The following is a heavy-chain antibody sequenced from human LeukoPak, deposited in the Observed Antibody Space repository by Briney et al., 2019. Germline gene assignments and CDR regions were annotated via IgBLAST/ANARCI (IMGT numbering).Heavy chain of an antibody. J-gene: IGHJ4*02. Sequence: DSVKGRFTISRDNSKSTLYQQMNSLRAEDTAVYYCAKRGAYFGGFDYWGQGTLVTVSS. V-gene: IGHV3-23*01. CDR3: AKRGAYFGGFDY. D-gene: IGHD3-10*01.